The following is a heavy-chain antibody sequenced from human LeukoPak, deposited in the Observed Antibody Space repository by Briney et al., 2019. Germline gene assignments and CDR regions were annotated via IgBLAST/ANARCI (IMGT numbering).Heavy chain of an antibody. Sequence: GGSLRLSCAASGFPFSGYAMSWVRQAPGKGLEGVSGISGSGGFTNYADSVKGRFTISRDNSKNTLYLQMNSLRAEDTAVYYCARVGIQLWSFYYYYYMDVWGKGTTVTVSS. D-gene: IGHD5-18*01. CDR3: ARVGIQLWSFYYYYYMDV. CDR1: GFPFSGYA. CDR2: ISGSGGFT. J-gene: IGHJ6*03. V-gene: IGHV3-23*01.